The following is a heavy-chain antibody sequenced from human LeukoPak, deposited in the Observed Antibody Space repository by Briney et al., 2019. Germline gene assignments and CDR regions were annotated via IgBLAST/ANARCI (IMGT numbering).Heavy chain of an antibody. J-gene: IGHJ4*02. D-gene: IGHD3-10*01. Sequence: ASVKVSCKVSGYTLTELSMHWVRQAPGQGLEWMGWINPNSGGTNYAQKFQGRVTMTRDTSISTAYMDLSRLRSDDTAVYYCARGSLWFGSKFDFWGQGTLVTVSS. V-gene: IGHV1-2*02. CDR2: INPNSGGT. CDR1: GYTLTELS. CDR3: ARGSLWFGSKFDF.